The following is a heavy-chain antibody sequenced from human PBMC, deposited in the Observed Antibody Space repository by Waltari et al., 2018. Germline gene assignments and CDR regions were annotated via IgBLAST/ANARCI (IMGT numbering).Heavy chain of an antibody. CDR2: ISYNERNI. V-gene: IGHV3-30*04. CDR3: ARDYCDRTNCHGMDV. Sequence: QVHLVESGGGVVQPGRSLRLSCAASEFTFRSYAMHWVRQAPGKGLEWVAVISYNERNIYYVDSVKGRFIISRDNSRKMLYLQMNSLRTEDTAVYYCARDYCDRTNCHGMDVWGQGTTVTVSS. CDR1: EFTFRSYA. D-gene: IGHD3-22*01. J-gene: IGHJ6*02.